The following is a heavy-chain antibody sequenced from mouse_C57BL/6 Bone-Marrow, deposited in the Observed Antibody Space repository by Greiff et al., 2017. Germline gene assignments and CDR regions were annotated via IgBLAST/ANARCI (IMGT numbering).Heavy chain of an antibody. CDR1: GYTFTSYW. CDR3: AIFITTIAEAMDY. V-gene: IGHV1-74*01. J-gene: IGHJ4*01. Sequence: VKLQQPGAELVKPGASVKVSCKASGYTFTSYWMHWVKQRPGQGLEWIGRIHPSDSDTNYNQKFKGKATLTVDKSSSTAYMQLSSLTSEDSAIYYCAIFITTIAEAMDYWGQGTSVTVSS. CDR2: IHPSDSDT. D-gene: IGHD1-1*01.